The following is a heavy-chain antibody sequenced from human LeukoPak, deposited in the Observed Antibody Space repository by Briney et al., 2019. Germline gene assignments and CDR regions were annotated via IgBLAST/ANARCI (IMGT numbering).Heavy chain of an antibody. J-gene: IGHJ4*02. CDR2: IIPIFGTA. V-gene: IGHV1-69*13. CDR3: WGGGWKKPFDY. D-gene: IGHD2-21*01. CDR1: GGTFSSYA. Sequence: SVKVSCTASGGTFSSYAISWVRQAPGQGLEWMGGIIPIFGTANYAQKFQGRVTITADESTSTAYMELSSLRSEDTAVYYCWGGGWKKPFDYWGQGTLVTVSS.